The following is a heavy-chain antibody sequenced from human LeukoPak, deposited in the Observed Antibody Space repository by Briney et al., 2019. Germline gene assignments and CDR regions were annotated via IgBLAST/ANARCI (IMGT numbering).Heavy chain of an antibody. CDR3: ARAQYYDSSGYYYEDYFQH. V-gene: IGHV3-48*02. CDR1: GFTFSSYS. CDR2: ISSSTSTI. Sequence: GGSLRLSCAASGFTFSSYSMNWVRQAPGKGLEWISYISSSTSTIYYADSVKGRFTISRDNAKNSLYLQMNSLRDEDTAVYYCARAQYYDSSGYYYEDYFQHWGQGTLVAVSS. D-gene: IGHD3-22*01. J-gene: IGHJ1*01.